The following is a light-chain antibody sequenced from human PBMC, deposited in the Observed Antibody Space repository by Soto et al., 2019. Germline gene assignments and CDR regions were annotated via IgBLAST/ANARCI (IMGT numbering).Light chain of an antibody. CDR1: ERVASNY. Sequence: SERVASNYLAWYQQKPGQAPRLLIYGASSRATGIPDRFSGSGSGTDFALTISRLEPEDFAVFYCQQYGGSPWTFGQGTKVDI. V-gene: IGKV3-20*01. CDR3: QQYGGSPWT. J-gene: IGKJ1*01. CDR2: GAS.